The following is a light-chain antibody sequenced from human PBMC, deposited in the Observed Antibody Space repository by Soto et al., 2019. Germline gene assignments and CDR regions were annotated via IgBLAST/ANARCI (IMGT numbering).Light chain of an antibody. V-gene: IGKV1-5*01. Sequence: DIQMTQSPSTRSSSVGDRVTITCRASQSISSWLAWYQQKPGKAPKLLIYDASSLESGVPSRFSGSGSGTEFTLTISSLQPDDFATYYCQQYNSAWTFGQGTKVDIK. J-gene: IGKJ1*01. CDR2: DAS. CDR1: QSISSW. CDR3: QQYNSAWT.